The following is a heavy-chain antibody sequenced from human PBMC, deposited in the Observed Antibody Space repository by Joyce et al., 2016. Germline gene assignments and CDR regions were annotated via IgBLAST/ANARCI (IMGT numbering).Heavy chain of an antibody. Sequence: QLHLQESGPGLVKPSETLSLTCTVSGGSMSSISFYGGWSRLPLGKVLEWIGSISYSGNTYYNPSLKSRVTKSIDTAKNQFSLDLTSVTAADTAVYYCARLYSGNSVDYWGQGTLVTVSS. D-gene: IGHD4-23*01. CDR3: ARLYSGNSVDY. CDR2: ISYSGNT. V-gene: IGHV4-39*01. J-gene: IGHJ4*02. CDR1: GGSMSSISFY.